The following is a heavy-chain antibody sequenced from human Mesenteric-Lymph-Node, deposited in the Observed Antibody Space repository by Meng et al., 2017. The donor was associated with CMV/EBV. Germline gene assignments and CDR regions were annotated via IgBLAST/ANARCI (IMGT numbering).Heavy chain of an antibody. CDR2: MYYSGST. D-gene: IGHD2-2*01. CDR1: GGSISSYH. J-gene: IGHJ6*02. V-gene: IGHV4-59*01. CDR3: ARSRYCSSTSCPSPYYYYYGMDV. Sequence: SETLSLTCTVSGGSISSYHWSWIRQPPGKGLEWIGYMYYSGSTNYNPSLKSRVTISVDTSKNQFSLKLSSVTAADTAVYYCARSRYCSSTSCPSPYYYYYGMDVWGQGTTVTVSS.